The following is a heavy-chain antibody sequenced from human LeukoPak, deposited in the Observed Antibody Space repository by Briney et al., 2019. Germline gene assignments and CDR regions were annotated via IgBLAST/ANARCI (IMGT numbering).Heavy chain of an antibody. CDR2: INPNSGGT. D-gene: IGHD2-21*02. CDR1: GYTFTGYY. J-gene: IGHJ4*02. Sequence: ASVKVSCKASGYTFTGYYMHWVRQAPGQGLEWMGWINPNSGGTNYAQKFQGRVTMTWDTSVTTAYMELSGLRSDDTAVYYCASLIIDGVTDFDYWGQGTLVTVSS. CDR3: ASLIIDGVTDFDY. V-gene: IGHV1-2*02.